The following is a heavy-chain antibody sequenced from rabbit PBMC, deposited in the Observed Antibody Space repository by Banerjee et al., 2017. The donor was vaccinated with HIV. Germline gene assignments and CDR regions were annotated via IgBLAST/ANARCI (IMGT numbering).Heavy chain of an antibody. CDR2: IFTDSSVST. CDR3: TRKWSNSNYYWDL. J-gene: IGHJ3*01. CDR1: GFSFSSSYD. D-gene: IGHD8-1*01. V-gene: IGHV1S45*01. Sequence: QEQLVESGGDLVQPEGSLTLTCTASGFSFSSSYDMSWVRQAPGKGLEWIGYIFTDSSVSTWYASWAKGRFTISKTSSTTVTLQMTSLTAADTATYFCTRKWSNSNYYWDLWGQGTLVTVS.